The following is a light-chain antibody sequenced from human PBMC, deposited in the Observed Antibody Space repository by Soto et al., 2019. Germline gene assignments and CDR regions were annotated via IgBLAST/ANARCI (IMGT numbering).Light chain of an antibody. CDR3: QQSYTLSPLT. CDR1: QSISNY. CDR2: AAS. Sequence: DIPMTQSPSSLSASVEDRVIITCRTSQSISNYLNWYQHKPGKAPKVLISAASNLQSGVPSRFSGSGSGTVFTLTISSLQPEDFATYFCQQSYTLSPLTFGGGTKVEIK. V-gene: IGKV1-39*01. J-gene: IGKJ4*01.